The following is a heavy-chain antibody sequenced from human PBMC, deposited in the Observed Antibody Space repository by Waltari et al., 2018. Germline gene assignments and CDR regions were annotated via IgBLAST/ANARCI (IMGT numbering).Heavy chain of an antibody. CDR2: IAYDGRNK. CDR3: AKDGRAWFGSGISHFES. CDR1: GFNFKTYG. D-gene: IGHD3-10*01. Sequence: QVQLVESGGGVVQPGKSVRLSCAASGFNFKTYGMHWVRQAPGKGLEWGAVIAYDGRNKLYGDAVKGRFSISRDDSKTTVYLQMNDLRPEDTATYYCAKDGRAWFGSGISHFESWGQGTLVTVSS. J-gene: IGHJ4*02. V-gene: IGHV3-30*18.